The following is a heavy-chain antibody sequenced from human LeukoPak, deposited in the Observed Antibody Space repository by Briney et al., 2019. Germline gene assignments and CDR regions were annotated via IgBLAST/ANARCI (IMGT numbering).Heavy chain of an antibody. CDR1: GYTFTGYY. J-gene: IGHJ4*02. D-gene: IGHD4-17*01. CDR3: ARAGGNDYGDYGY. Sequence: ASVKVPCKASGYTFTGYYMHWVRQAPGQGLEWMGWINPNSGGTNYAQKFQGRVTMTRDTSISTAYMELSRLRSDDTAVYYCARAGGNDYGDYGYWGQGTLVTVSS. V-gene: IGHV1-2*02. CDR2: INPNSGGT.